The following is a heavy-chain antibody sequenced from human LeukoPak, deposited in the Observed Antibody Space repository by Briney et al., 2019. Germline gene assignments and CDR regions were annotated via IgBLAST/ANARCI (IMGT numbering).Heavy chain of an antibody. V-gene: IGHV3-9*01. CDR2: ISCNSGSI. CDR1: GFTFDDYA. Sequence: GGSLRLSCAASGFTFDDYAMHWVRHAPGKGLEWVSGISCNSGSIGYADSVKGRFTISRDNAKNSLYLQMNSLRAEDTALYYCAKDIKGGDIVVVSAVGYYYYYGMDVWGQGTTVTVSS. J-gene: IGHJ6*02. D-gene: IGHD2-2*01. CDR3: AKDIKGGDIVVVSAVGYYYYYGMDV.